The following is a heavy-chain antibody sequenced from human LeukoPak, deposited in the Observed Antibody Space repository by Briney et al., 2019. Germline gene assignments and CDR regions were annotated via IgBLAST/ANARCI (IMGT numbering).Heavy chain of an antibody. CDR1: GFTFSSYG. CDR3: AKDISGGNSVEAFVI. Sequence: HPGGSLRLSCAASGFTFSSYGMHWVRQAPGKGLEWVAVISYDGSNKYYADSVKGRFTISRDNSKNTLYLQMNSLRAEDTAVYYCAKDISGGNSVEAFVIWGQGTMVTVSS. J-gene: IGHJ3*02. V-gene: IGHV3-30*18. D-gene: IGHD4-23*01. CDR2: ISYDGSNK.